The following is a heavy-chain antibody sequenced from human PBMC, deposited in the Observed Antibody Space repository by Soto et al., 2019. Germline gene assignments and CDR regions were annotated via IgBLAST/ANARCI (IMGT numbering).Heavy chain of an antibody. CDR3: ARPDFGVVIIGAFDI. V-gene: IGHV3-7*01. CDR1: GFTFSSYW. Sequence: GGSLRLSCAASGFTFSSYWMSWVRQAPGKGLEWVANIKQDGSEKYYVDNVKGRFTISRDNAKNSLYLQMNSLRAEDMALYYCARPDFGVVIIGAFDIWGQGTMVTVSS. CDR2: IKQDGSEK. J-gene: IGHJ3*02. D-gene: IGHD3-3*01.